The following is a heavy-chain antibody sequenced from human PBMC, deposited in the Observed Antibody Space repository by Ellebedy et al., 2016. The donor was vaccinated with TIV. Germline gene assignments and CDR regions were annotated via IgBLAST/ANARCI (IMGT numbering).Heavy chain of an antibody. CDR3: ATGGNYYNGD. CDR2: INSDGSST. V-gene: IGHV3-74*01. Sequence: GESLKISCAASGFSFRSSWVHWIRQAPEKGLVWVARINSDGSSTSYADSMKGRFTISRDNAENTLYLQMNSLTVADTAVYYCATGGNYYNGDWGRGTLVTVSS. J-gene: IGHJ4*02. D-gene: IGHD1-26*01. CDR1: GFSFRSSW.